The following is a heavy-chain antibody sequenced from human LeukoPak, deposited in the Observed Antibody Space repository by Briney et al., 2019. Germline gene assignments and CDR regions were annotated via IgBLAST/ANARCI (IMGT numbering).Heavy chain of an antibody. CDR2: MNPNSGNT. V-gene: IGHV1-8*01. CDR3: ARVLAADDGLYNWFDP. Sequence: ASVKVSCKASRYTFTSYDINWVRQATGQGLEWMGWMNPNSGNTGYAQKFQGRVTMTRNTSISTAYMELSSLRSEDTAVYYCARVLAADDGLYNWFDPWGQGTLVTVSS. D-gene: IGHD6-13*01. J-gene: IGHJ5*02. CDR1: RYTFTSYD.